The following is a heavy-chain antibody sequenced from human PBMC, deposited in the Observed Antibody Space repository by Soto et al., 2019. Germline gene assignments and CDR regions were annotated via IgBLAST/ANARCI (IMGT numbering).Heavy chain of an antibody. Sequence: AASVKVSCKASGGTFSSYAISWVRQAPGQGLEWMGGIIPIFGTANYAQKFQGRVTITADESTSTAYMELSSLRSEDTAVYYCARGTDFWSGPKPYYYYGMDVWGQGTTVTVSS. CDR3: ARGTDFWSGPKPYYYYGMDV. V-gene: IGHV1-69*13. CDR2: IIPIFGTA. D-gene: IGHD3-3*01. J-gene: IGHJ6*02. CDR1: GGTFSSYA.